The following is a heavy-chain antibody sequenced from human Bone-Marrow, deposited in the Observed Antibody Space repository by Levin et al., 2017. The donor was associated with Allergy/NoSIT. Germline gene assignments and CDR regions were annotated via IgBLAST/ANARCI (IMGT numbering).Heavy chain of an antibody. Sequence: SCAASGFTFSSYAMHWVRQAPGKGLEWVAVISYDGSNKYYADSVKGRFTISRDNSKNTLYLQMNSLRAEDTAVYYCARDQAGYGDYDYFDYWGQGTLVTVSS. J-gene: IGHJ4*02. CDR2: ISYDGSNK. CDR1: GFTFSSYA. V-gene: IGHV3-30-3*01. D-gene: IGHD4-17*01. CDR3: ARDQAGYGDYDYFDY.